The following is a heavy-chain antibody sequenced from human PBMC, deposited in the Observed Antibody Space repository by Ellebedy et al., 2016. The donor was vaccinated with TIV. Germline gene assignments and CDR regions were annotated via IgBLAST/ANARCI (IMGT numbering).Heavy chain of an antibody. J-gene: IGHJ4*02. D-gene: IGHD1-1*01. CDR1: GFTFSRFG. CDR3: AKETTELTATTLY. CDR2: ISHDGSVK. V-gene: IGHV3-30*18. Sequence: GESLKISCAASGFTFSRFGMQWVRQAPGKRLEWVAVISHDGSVKHYADSVKGRFTISRDNSKNTLNLQLSSLRSEDTAVYYCAKETTELTATTLYWGQGTLVTVSS.